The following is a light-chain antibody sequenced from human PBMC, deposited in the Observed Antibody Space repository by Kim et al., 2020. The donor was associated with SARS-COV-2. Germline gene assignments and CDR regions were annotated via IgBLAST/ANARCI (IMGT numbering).Light chain of an antibody. V-gene: IGKV3-20*01. CDR2: GAS. Sequence: EIVFTQSPGTLSLSPGERATLSCRASQSVSSSYLAWYQQKPGQAPRLLIYGASSRATGIPDRFSGSGSGTDFTLTISRLEPEDFAVYYCQQDGSSPPTFGGGTKLEI. J-gene: IGKJ4*01. CDR3: QQDGSSPPT. CDR1: QSVSSSY.